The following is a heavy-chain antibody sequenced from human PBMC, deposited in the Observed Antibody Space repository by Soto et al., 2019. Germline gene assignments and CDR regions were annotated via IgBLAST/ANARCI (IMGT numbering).Heavy chain of an antibody. J-gene: IGHJ5*02. D-gene: IGHD2-15*01. CDR1: GFTFSSYA. V-gene: IGHV3-23*01. Sequence: GGSLRLSCAASGFTFSSYAMSWVRQAPGKGLEWVSAISGSGGSTYYADSVKGRFTISRDNSKNTLYLQMNSLRAEDTAVYYCAKDLVAVVVVGEWWFDPWGQGTLVTVSS. CDR2: ISGSGGST. CDR3: AKDLVAVVVVGEWWFDP.